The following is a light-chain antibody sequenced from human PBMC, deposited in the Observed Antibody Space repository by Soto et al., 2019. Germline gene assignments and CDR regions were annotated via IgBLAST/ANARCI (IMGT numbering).Light chain of an antibody. J-gene: IGKJ4*01. CDR3: QEYNSYGLT. CDR2: KAS. V-gene: IGKV1-5*03. CDR1: QSISSW. Sequence: DIQMTQSPSTLSASVGDRVIITCRVSQSISSWLAWYQQKPGKVPKLLIYKASSLESGVPSRFSGSGSGTEFILTISSLQPDDFATYYCQEYNSYGLTFGGGTKVEIK.